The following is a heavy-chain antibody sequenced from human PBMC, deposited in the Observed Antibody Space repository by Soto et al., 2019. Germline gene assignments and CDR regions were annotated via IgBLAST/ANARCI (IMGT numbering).Heavy chain of an antibody. J-gene: IGHJ4*02. V-gene: IGHV3-23*01. CDR3: AKGMYYYDSSGYRLFDY. D-gene: IGHD3-22*01. CDR1: GFTFRNFA. Sequence: GGSLRLSCAASGFTFRNFAMNWVRQAPGKGLEWVSGISVSGGTTYYADSVRGRFTVSRDNSKNSVFLQMNSLRAEDTAVYFCAKGMYYYDSSGYRLFDYWGQGTLVTVS. CDR2: ISVSGGTT.